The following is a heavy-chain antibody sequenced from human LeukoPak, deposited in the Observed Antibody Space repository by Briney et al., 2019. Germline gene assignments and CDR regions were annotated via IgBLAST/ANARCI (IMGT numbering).Heavy chain of an antibody. CDR1: GYTFTSYG. D-gene: IGHD2-2*01. J-gene: IGHJ4*02. Sequence: ASVKVSCKASGYTFTSYGISWVRQAPGQGLEWMGWISAYNGNTNYAQKLQGRVTMTTDPSTSTAYMELRSLRSDDTAVYYCARGDCSSTSCYPEHTGGDYWGQGTLVTVSS. V-gene: IGHV1-18*01. CDR2: ISAYNGNT. CDR3: ARGDCSSTSCYPEHTGGDY.